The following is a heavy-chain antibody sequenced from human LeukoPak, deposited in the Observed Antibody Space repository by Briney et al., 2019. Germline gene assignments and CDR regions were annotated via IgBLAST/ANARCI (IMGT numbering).Heavy chain of an antibody. V-gene: IGHV4-31*03. J-gene: IGHJ2*01. CDR2: IIHTADT. D-gene: IGHD3-22*01. CDR3: ASALGLYDEGGYFLNYYFDL. CDR1: GAAISSGAYY. Sequence: TSETLSLTCTVSGAAISSGAYYWCWSRPFPRKGLGLLGYIIHTADTYYSPSLESRGIMSADTSKNQFSLRLTSATAADTAVYYCASALGLYDEGGYFLNYYFDLWGPGTLVTVSS.